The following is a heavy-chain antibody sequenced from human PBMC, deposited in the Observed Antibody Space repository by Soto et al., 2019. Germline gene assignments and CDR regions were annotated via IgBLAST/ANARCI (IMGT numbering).Heavy chain of an antibody. Sequence: ASVKVSCKASGYTFTSYGISWVRQAPGQGLEWMGWISAYNGNTNYAQKLQGRVTMTTDTSTSTAYMELRSLRSEDTAVYYCARDSGHLGYCSGGSCLNTEYFQHWGQGTLVTVSS. V-gene: IGHV1-18*01. CDR1: GYTFTSYG. CDR3: ARDSGHLGYCSGGSCLNTEYFQH. CDR2: ISAYNGNT. J-gene: IGHJ1*01. D-gene: IGHD2-15*01.